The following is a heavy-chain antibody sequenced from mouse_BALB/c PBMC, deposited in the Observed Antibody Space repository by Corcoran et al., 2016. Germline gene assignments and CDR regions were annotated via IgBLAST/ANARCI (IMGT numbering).Heavy chain of an antibody. Sequence: EVQLQQSGPELVKPGASVKMSCKASGYTFTDYYMKWVKQSHGKSLEWIGDINPNNGGTSYNQKFKGKATLTVDKSSSTAYMQLNSLTSEDSAVYYCARMGNYYRYDDGAWFAYWGQGTLVTVSA. CDR3: ARMGNYYRYDDGAWFAY. CDR2: INPNNGGT. CDR1: GYTFTDYY. J-gene: IGHJ3*01. D-gene: IGHD2-14*01. V-gene: IGHV1-26*01.